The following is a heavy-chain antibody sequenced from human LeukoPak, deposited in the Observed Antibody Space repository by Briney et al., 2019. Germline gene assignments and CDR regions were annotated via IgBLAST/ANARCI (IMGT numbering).Heavy chain of an antibody. Sequence: ASLKLSCKAYAYTFTSYDINWMRQPTGQGLEWIGWMNPNSGNTGYAQKFQGRVTMTRNTSISTAYMELSSLRSEDTAVYYCARGAPGSYCSGGSCPYFDYWGQGTLISVSS. CDR2: MNPNSGNT. J-gene: IGHJ4*02. D-gene: IGHD2-15*01. CDR3: ARGAPGSYCSGGSCPYFDY. V-gene: IGHV1-8*02. CDR1: AYTFTSYD.